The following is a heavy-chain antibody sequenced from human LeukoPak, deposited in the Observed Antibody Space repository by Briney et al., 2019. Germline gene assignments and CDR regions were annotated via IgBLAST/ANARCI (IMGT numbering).Heavy chain of an antibody. V-gene: IGHV3-64*01. CDR1: GFTFSSYA. CDR3: ARVGYSGYEYFDY. D-gene: IGHD5-12*01. Sequence: PGGSLRLSCAPSGFTFSSYAMHWVRQAPGKGLEYVSAISSNGGSTYYANSVKGRFTISRDNSKNTLYLQMGSLRAEDMAVYYCARVGYSGYEYFDYWAQGTLVTVSS. CDR2: ISSNGGST. J-gene: IGHJ4*02.